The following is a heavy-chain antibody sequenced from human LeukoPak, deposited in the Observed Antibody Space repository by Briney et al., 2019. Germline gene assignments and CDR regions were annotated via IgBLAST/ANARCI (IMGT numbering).Heavy chain of an antibody. CDR3: ARVMEHCSSTSCRWIFDY. CDR2: IIPIFGTA. D-gene: IGHD2-2*01. Sequence: SVKVSCKASGGTFISYAISWVRQAPGQGLEWMGGIIPIFGTANYAQKFQGRVTITADESTSTAYMELSSLRSEDTAVYYCARVMEHCSSTSCRWIFDYWGQGTLVTVSS. CDR1: GGTFISYA. J-gene: IGHJ4*02. V-gene: IGHV1-69*01.